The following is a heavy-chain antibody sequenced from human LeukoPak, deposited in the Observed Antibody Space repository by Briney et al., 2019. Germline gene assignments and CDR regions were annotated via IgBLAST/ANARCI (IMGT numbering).Heavy chain of an antibody. V-gene: IGHV3-20*01. CDR3: AREITMFQH. CDR2: ISWDGGST. D-gene: IGHD3-10*01. CDR1: GFTFDDYG. Sequence: GWSLTLSCPASGFTFDDYGMSWVRPAPGKGLEWVTGISWDGGSTGYADSVKGRFTITRDNAKNSLYLQMNSLRVEDTALYCAREITMFQHWGQGTLVTVSS. J-gene: IGHJ1*01.